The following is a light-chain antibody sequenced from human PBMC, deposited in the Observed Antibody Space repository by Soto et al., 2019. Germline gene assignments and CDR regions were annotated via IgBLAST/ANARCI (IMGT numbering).Light chain of an antibody. CDR1: GSNIGSNT. J-gene: IGLJ1*01. CDR3: AAWDDSLNGPV. V-gene: IGLV1-44*01. Sequence: QSVLTQPPSASGTPGQRVTISCPGSGSNIGSNTVSWYHQLPGTAPKLLIHSNNQRPSGVPDRLSGSKSGTSASLAISDLQSEDEADYYCAAWDDSLNGPVFGTGTKVTVL. CDR2: SNN.